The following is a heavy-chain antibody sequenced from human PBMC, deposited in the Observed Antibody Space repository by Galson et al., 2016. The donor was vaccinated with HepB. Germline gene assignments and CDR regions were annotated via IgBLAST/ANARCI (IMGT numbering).Heavy chain of an antibody. Sequence: SVKVSCKASGYTFTTYAMYWVRQAPGQRLEWMGWINAANGDKKYSQKLQGRGTITWDTSANTAYMELSSLRSEDTAVYYCARVHIVATVDYYYYGLDVWGHGTTVTVAS. D-gene: IGHD5-12*01. CDR1: GYTFTTYA. CDR2: INAANGDK. J-gene: IGHJ6*02. V-gene: IGHV1-3*01. CDR3: ARVHIVATVDYYYYGLDV.